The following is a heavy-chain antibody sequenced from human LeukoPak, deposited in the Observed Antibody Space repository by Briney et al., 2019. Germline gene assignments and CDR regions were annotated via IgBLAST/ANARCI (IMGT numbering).Heavy chain of an antibody. V-gene: IGHV1-8*01. CDR1: GYTFTSYD. Sequence: ASVKVSCKASGYTFTSYDINWVRQATGQGLEWMGWMNPNSGNTGYAQKFQGRVTMTRNTSISTAYMELSSLRSEDTAVYYCARRGVVVPAATAGYYYYMDVWGKGTTVTISS. D-gene: IGHD2-2*01. CDR3: ARRGVVVPAATAGYYYYMDV. CDR2: MNPNSGNT. J-gene: IGHJ6*03.